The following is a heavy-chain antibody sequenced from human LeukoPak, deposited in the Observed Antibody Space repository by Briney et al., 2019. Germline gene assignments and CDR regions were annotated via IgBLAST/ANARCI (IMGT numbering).Heavy chain of an antibody. V-gene: IGHV3-48*04. CDR3: ARDLPYCGGDCPPPR. CDR1: GFTFSSYG. Sequence: GGSLRLSCAASGFTFSSYGMSWVRQAPGKGLEWVSYISTSGSSIYYADSVKGRFTISRDNAKNSLYLQMNSLRAEDTAVYYCARDLPYCGGDCPPPRWGQGTLVTVSS. CDR2: ISTSGSSI. D-gene: IGHD2-21*02. J-gene: IGHJ4*02.